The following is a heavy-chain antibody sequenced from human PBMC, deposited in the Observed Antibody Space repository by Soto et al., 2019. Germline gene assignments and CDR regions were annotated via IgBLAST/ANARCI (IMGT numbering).Heavy chain of an antibody. CDR2: IYYRGST. CDR1: GGSISSYY. J-gene: IGHJ4*02. D-gene: IGHD3-9*01. V-gene: IGHV4-59*12. CDR3: AFNSYYGILTAYL. Sequence: SETLSLTCTVSGGSISSYYWSWIRQPPGKGLEWIGYIYYRGSTNYNPSLKSRVTISVATSKNQFSLKLSSVTAADTAVYYCAFNSYYGILTAYLWGQGTLVTVSS.